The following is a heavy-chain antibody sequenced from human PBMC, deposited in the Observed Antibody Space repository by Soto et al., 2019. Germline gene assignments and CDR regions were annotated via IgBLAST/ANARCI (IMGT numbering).Heavy chain of an antibody. Sequence: EVQLVESGGGLVQPGGSLTLSCPASGFTFSSYWMHWVRQAPGKGVVWVSRINPDGRGTNYADSVKGQFTISRDNAKNTLYLQMNSLRPEDTAVYYCARVGQGAWYFDLWGRGTLVTVSS. CDR1: GFTFSSYW. V-gene: IGHV3-74*01. D-gene: IGHD1-26*01. CDR2: INPDGRGT. J-gene: IGHJ2*01. CDR3: ARVGQGAWYFDL.